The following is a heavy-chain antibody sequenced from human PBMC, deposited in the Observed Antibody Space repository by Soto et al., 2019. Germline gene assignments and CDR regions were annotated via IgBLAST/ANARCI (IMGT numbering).Heavy chain of an antibody. CDR1: GGTFSSYA. J-gene: IGHJ4*02. V-gene: IGHV1-69*06. D-gene: IGHD6-13*01. Sequence: QVLLVQSGAEVKKPGSSVKVSCKASGGTFSSYAISWVRQAPGQGREWMGGIIPIFGTANYAQKFQGRVTITADKSTSTAYLELSSLRSEDTAVYYCARGGIAAQAGNFDYWGQGTLVTVSS. CDR2: IIPIFGTA. CDR3: ARGGIAAQAGNFDY.